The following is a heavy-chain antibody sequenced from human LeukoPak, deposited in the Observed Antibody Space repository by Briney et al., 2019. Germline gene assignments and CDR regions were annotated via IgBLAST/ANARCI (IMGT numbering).Heavy chain of an antibody. CDR3: ARDVLGWTDTAMVTAFDY. V-gene: IGHV3-21*01. CDR2: ISSSSSYI. D-gene: IGHD5-18*01. Sequence: GGSLGLSCAASGFTFNSYSMNWVRQAPGKGLEWVSSISSSSSYIYYADSVKGRFTISRDNAKNSLYLQMNSLRAEDTAVYYCARDVLGWTDTAMVTAFDYWGQGTLVTVSS. J-gene: IGHJ4*02. CDR1: GFTFNSYS.